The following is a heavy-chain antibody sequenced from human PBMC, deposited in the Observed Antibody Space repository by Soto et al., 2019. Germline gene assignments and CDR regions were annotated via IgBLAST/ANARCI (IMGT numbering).Heavy chain of an antibody. CDR2: IYPGDSDT. D-gene: IGHD6-13*01. CDR3: ARQSSSSWYRLHMDYYYGMDF. J-gene: IGHJ6*02. V-gene: IGHV5-51*01. CDR1: GYSFTSSW. Sequence: GESLKISYKGSGYSFTSSWIGWVRQMPGKGLEWMGIIYPGDSDTRYSPSFQGQVTISADKSISTAYLQWSSLKASDTAMYYCARQSSSSWYRLHMDYYYGMDFWGQGTTVTASS.